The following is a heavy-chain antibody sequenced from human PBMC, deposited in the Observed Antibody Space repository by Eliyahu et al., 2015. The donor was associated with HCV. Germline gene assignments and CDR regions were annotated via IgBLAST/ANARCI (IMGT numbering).Heavy chain of an antibody. CDR1: SSSYY. V-gene: IGHV4-39*07. CDR3: ARVSYYYGSGSYSPPNYYYYYGMDV. Sequence: SSSYYWGWIRQPPGTGLEWIGSIYYSGSTYYNPSLKSRVTISVDTSKNQFSLKLSSVTAADTAVYYCARVSYYYGSGSYSPPNYYYYYGMDVWGQGTTVTVSS. CDR2: IYYSGST. J-gene: IGHJ6*02. D-gene: IGHD3-10*01.